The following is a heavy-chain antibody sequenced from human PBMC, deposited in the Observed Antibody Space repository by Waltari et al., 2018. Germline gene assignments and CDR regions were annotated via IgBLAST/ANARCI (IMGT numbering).Heavy chain of an antibody. Sequence: QVQLVQSGTEVKKPGASVKVSCKASGYTFISYGITWVRQAPGQGLEWMGWISGYNGNTNYAQKLQGRVTMTTDTSTSTAYMEVRSLRSDDTAVYYCARELVDTYYYYYGMDVWGQGTTVTVSS. D-gene: IGHD3-16*01. J-gene: IGHJ6*02. V-gene: IGHV1-18*01. CDR2: ISGYNGNT. CDR3: ARELVDTYYYYYGMDV. CDR1: GYTFISYG.